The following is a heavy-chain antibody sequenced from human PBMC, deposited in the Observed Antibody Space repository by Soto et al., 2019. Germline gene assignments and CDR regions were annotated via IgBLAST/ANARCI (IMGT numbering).Heavy chain of an antibody. J-gene: IGHJ3*02. CDR2: INPSGGST. CDR1: GYTFTSYY. CDR3: ARVAGNCSGGSCHDAFDI. Sequence: GASVKVSCKASGYTFTSYYMHWVRQAPGQGLEWMGIINPSGGSTSYAQKFQGRVTMTRDTSTSTVYMELSSLRSEDTAVYYCARVAGNCSGGSCHDAFDIWGQGTMVTVSS. V-gene: IGHV1-46*03. D-gene: IGHD2-15*01.